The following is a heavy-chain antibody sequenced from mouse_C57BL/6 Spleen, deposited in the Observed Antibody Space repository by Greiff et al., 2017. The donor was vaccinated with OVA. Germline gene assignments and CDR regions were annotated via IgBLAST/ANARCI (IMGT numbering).Heavy chain of an antibody. CDR3: ASRGPMDY. V-gene: IGHV1-59*01. Sequence: VQLQQSGAELVRPGTSVKLSCKASGYTFTSYWMHWVKQRPGQGLEWIGVIDPSDSYTNYNQKFKGKATLTVDTSSSTAYMQLSSLTSEDSAVYYCASRGPMDYWGQGTSVTVSS. D-gene: IGHD3-3*01. CDR2: IDPSDSYT. CDR1: GYTFTSYW. J-gene: IGHJ4*01.